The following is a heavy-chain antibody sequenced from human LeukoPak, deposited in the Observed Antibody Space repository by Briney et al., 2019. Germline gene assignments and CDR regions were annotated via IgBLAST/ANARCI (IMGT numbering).Heavy chain of an antibody. CDR3: AAGNVDTAFFFDY. D-gene: IGHD5-18*01. CDR2: FDLDDGET. J-gene: IGHJ4*02. Sequence: ASVKVSCKVSGSTLTKLSMHWVRQAPGQGLQWMGGFDLDDGETIYAPKFKGRVTLTEDTSTDTACMELRSLRSEDTALYYCAAGNVDTAFFFDYWGQGTLVTVSS. CDR1: GSTLTKLS. V-gene: IGHV1-24*01.